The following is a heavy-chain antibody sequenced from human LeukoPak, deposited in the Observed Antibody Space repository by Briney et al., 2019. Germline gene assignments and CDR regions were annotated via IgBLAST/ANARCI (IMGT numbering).Heavy chain of an antibody. Sequence: SETLSLTCTVSGGSISSSSYYWSWIRQPPGKGLEWIGYIYYSGSTNYNPSLKSRVTISVDTSKNQFSLKLSSVTAADTAVYYCARVNYYGSGRSYYYGMDVWGQGTTVTVSS. CDR2: IYYSGST. CDR3: ARVNYYGSGRSYYYGMDV. CDR1: GGSISSSSYY. J-gene: IGHJ6*02. D-gene: IGHD3-10*01. V-gene: IGHV4-61*01.